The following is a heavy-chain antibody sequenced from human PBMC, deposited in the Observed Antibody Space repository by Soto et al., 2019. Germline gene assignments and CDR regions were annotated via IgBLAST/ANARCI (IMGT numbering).Heavy chain of an antibody. CDR3: ARAQSFEFHNWFDP. CDR1: GFTFDDYA. Sequence: GGSLRLSCAASGFTFDDYAMHWVRQAPGKGLEWVSGISWNSGSIGHADSVKGRFTISRDNAKNSLYLQMNSLRAEDTAVYYCARAQSFEFHNWFDPWGQGTLVTVSS. V-gene: IGHV3-9*01. J-gene: IGHJ5*02. CDR2: ISWNSGSI. D-gene: IGHD3-10*01.